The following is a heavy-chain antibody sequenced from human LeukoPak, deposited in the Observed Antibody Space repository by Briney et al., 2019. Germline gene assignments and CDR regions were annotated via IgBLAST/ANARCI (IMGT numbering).Heavy chain of an antibody. CDR3: AKDPNGDYVGAFDF. CDR1: GFTFSICA. V-gene: IGHV3-23*01. CDR2: ITATTSST. Sequence: GGSPRLSCAGSGFTFSICAMHWVRLAPGQGMERVSTITATTSSTSYADSVKGRFTISRDNSKRTLYLQMNSLRAEDTAMYYCAKDPNGDYVGAFDFWGQGTLVTVSS. D-gene: IGHD4-23*01. J-gene: IGHJ3*01.